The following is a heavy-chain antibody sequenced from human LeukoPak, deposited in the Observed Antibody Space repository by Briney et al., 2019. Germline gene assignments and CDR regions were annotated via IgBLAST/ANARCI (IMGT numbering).Heavy chain of an antibody. J-gene: IGHJ4*02. CDR1: GSIFTSYW. Sequence: GESLMISCQGSGSIFTSYWISWVRQLPGKGLEWMGRIDPSDSYTNYSPSFQGHVTISADKSISTAYLQWSSLKASDTAMYYCARLRTVTKGWKRAYYFDYWGQGTLVTVSS. D-gene: IGHD4-17*01. CDR3: ARLRTVTKGWKRAYYFDY. V-gene: IGHV5-10-1*01. CDR2: IDPSDSYT.